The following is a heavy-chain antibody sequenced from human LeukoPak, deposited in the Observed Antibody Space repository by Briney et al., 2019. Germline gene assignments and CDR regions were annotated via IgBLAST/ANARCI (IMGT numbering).Heavy chain of an antibody. J-gene: IGHJ5*02. V-gene: IGHV4-4*02. CDR1: GGSISSSNW. D-gene: IGHD3-22*01. Sequence: PSETLSLTCAVSGGSISSSNWWSWVRQPPGEGLEWIGEIYHSGSTNYNPSLKSRVTISVDKSKNQFSLKLSSVTAADTAVYYCARDFRAVSSGYSNDDWFDPWGQGTLVTVSS. CDR2: IYHSGST. CDR3: ARDFRAVSSGYSNDDWFDP.